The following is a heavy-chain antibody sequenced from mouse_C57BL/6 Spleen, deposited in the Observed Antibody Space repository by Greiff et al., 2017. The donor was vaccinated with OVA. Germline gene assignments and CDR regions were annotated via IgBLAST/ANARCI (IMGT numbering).Heavy chain of an antibody. Sequence: QVQLQQSGPELVKPGASVKLSCKASGYTFTSYDINWVKQRPGQGLEWIGWIYPRDGSTKYNEKFKGKATLTVDTSSSTAYMELHSLTSEDSAVYFCAREGGYGSSYEGFAYWGQGTLVTVSA. J-gene: IGHJ3*01. D-gene: IGHD1-1*01. V-gene: IGHV1-85*01. CDR1: GYTFTSYD. CDR3: AREGGYGSSYEGFAY. CDR2: IYPRDGST.